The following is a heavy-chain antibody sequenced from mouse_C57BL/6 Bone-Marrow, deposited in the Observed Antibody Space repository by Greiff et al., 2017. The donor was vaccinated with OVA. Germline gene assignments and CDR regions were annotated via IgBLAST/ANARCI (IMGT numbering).Heavy chain of an antibody. CDR1: GFTFSSYT. CDR2: ISGGGGNT. D-gene: IGHD2-14*01. CDR3: AIKGVRRYYAMDY. V-gene: IGHV5-9*01. Sequence: EVQVVESGGGLVKPGGSLKLSCAASGFTFSSYTMSWVRQTPEKRLEWVATISGGGGNTYYPDSVKGRFTISRDNAKNTLYLQMSRLRSEEPALYYCAIKGVRRYYAMDYWGQGTSVTVSS. J-gene: IGHJ4*01.